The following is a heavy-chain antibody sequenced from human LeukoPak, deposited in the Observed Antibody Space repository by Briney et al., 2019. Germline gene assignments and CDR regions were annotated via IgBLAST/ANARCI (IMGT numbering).Heavy chain of an antibody. D-gene: IGHD6-13*01. CDR3: ARVVAAAGTRGVDY. V-gene: IGHV3-30-3*01. CDR2: ISYDGSNK. CDR1: GFTLSSYA. J-gene: IGHJ4*02. Sequence: GRSLRLSCAASGFTLSSYAMHWVRQAPGKGLEWVAVISYDGSNKYYADSVKGRFTISRDNSKNTLYLQMNSLRAEDTAVYYCARVVAAAGTRGVDYWGQGTLVTVSS.